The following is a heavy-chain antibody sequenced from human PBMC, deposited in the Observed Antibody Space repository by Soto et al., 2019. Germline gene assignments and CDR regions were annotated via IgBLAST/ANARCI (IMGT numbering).Heavy chain of an antibody. CDR1: GGSISSYY. V-gene: IGHV4-4*07. Sequence: SETLSLTCTVSGGSISSYYWSWIRQPAGKGLEWIGRIYTSGSTNYNPSLKSRVTMSVDTSKNQFSLKLSSVTAADTAVYYCARASVRPITFGGVIVIGWFDPWGQGTLVTVSS. D-gene: IGHD3-16*02. CDR2: IYTSGST. J-gene: IGHJ5*02. CDR3: ARASVRPITFGGVIVIGWFDP.